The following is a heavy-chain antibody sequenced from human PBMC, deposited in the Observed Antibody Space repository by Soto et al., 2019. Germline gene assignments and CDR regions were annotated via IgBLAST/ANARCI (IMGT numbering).Heavy chain of an antibody. Sequence: ASVKVSCKASGYTFTSYYMHWVRQAPGQGLEWMGIINPSGGSTSYAQKFQGRATMTRDTSTSTVYMELSSLRSEDTAVYYCARGYGSSASYYYGRGGWGKRTRVTVAS. CDR2: INPSGGST. D-gene: IGHD6-6*01. J-gene: IGHJ6*01. CDR1: GYTFTSYY. CDR3: ARGYGSSASYYYGRGG. V-gene: IGHV1-46*01.